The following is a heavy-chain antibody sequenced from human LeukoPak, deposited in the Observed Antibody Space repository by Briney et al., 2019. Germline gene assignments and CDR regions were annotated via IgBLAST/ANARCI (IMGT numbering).Heavy chain of an antibody. CDR1: GFTFSDYY. D-gene: IGHD3-10*01. V-gene: IGHV3-11*01. Sequence: GGSLRLSCAASGFTFSDYYMSWIRQAPGKGLEWVSYISSSGSTIYYAGSVKGRFTISRDNAKNSLYLQMNSLRAEDTAVYYCASGERSPEGNPVMYVYWGQGTLVTVSS. J-gene: IGHJ4*02. CDR3: ASGERSPEGNPVMYVY. CDR2: ISSSGSTI.